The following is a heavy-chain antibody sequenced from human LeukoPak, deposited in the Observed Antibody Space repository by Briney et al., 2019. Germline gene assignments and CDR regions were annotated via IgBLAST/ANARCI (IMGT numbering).Heavy chain of an antibody. D-gene: IGHD3-22*01. CDR3: AKEVYYHDSSGRDAFDI. Sequence: GGSLRLSCAASGFTFSSYAMTWVRQAPGKGLEWVSAISGSGGSTHYADSVKGRFTISRDNSKNTLYLQMNSLRAEDTAVYYCAKEVYYHDSSGRDAFDIWGQGTMVTVSS. CDR2: ISGSGGST. V-gene: IGHV3-23*01. CDR1: GFTFSSYA. J-gene: IGHJ3*02.